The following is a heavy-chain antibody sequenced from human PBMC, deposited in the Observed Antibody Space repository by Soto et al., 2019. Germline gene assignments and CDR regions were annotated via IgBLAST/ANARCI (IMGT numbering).Heavy chain of an antibody. Sequence: PGGSLRLSCAASGFTFSNYAVTWVRQAPGKGLEWVSAISGSGGSTYYADSVKGRFTISRDNSKNTLYLQMNSLRAEDTAVYYCARELGYSSSWTNYYYYGMDVWGQGTTVTLSS. CDR2: ISGSGGST. CDR3: ARELGYSSSWTNYYYYGMDV. CDR1: GFTFSNYA. D-gene: IGHD6-13*01. V-gene: IGHV3-23*01. J-gene: IGHJ6*02.